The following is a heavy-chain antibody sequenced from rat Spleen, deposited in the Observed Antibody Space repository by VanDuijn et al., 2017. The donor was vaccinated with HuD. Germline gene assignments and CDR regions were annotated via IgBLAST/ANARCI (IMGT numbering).Heavy chain of an antibody. Sequence: VQLKESGPGLVQPSQTLSLTCTVSGFSLTDYSVHWVRQPPGKGLEWMGVMWSGGSTAYNSALKSRLSISRDTSKSQVFLKINSLQTEDTAIYYCTRNTIAAISTWDYYVMDAWGQGASVTVSS. D-gene: IGHD1-2*01. CDR2: MWSGGST. CDR1: GFSLTDYS. CDR3: TRNTIAAISTWDYYVMDA. J-gene: IGHJ4*01. V-gene: IGHV2S63*01.